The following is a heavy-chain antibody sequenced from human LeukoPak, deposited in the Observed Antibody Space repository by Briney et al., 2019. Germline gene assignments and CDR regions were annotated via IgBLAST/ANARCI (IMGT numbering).Heavy chain of an antibody. V-gene: IGHV3-21*01. Sequence: PGGSLRLSCAASGFTFSSYSMNWVRQAPGKGLEWVSSISSSSSYIYYADSVKGRFTISRDNAKDSLYLQMNSLRAEDTAVYYCARDFTLSGSPDYWGQGTLVTVSS. CDR1: GFTFSSYS. D-gene: IGHD3-22*01. CDR3: ARDFTLSGSPDY. CDR2: ISSSSSYI. J-gene: IGHJ4*02.